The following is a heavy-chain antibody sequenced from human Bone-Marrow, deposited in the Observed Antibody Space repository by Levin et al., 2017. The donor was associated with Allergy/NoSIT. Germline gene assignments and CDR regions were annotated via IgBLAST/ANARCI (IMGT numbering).Heavy chain of an antibody. V-gene: IGHV3-21*01. J-gene: IGHJ4*02. Sequence: PGGSLRLSCEASGFSISGYSMNWVRQAPGKGLEWVSSISSSTTYIYYAGSVKGRFTVSRDNAKNSLYLQMNNLRAEDTAVYYCAREDAPETGRAFDYWGQGTLVTVSS. CDR3: AREDAPETGRAFDY. CDR1: GFSISGYS. D-gene: IGHD1-1*01. CDR2: ISSSTTYI.